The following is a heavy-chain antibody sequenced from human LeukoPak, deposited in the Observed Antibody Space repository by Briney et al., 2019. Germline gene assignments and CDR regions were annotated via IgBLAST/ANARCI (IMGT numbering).Heavy chain of an antibody. V-gene: IGHV3-30*18. J-gene: IGHJ4*02. CDR1: GFTFSSYG. D-gene: IGHD3-16*02. Sequence: GRSLRLSCAASGFTFSSYGMHWVRQAPGKGLEWVAVISYDGSNKYYADPVKGRFTISRDNSKNTLYLQMNSLRAEDTAVYYCAKVRFTFGGVIAPLDYWGQGTLVTVSS. CDR3: AKVRFTFGGVIAPLDY. CDR2: ISYDGSNK.